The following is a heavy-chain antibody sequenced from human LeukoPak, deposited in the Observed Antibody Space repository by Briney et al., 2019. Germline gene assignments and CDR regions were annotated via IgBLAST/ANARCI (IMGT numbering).Heavy chain of an antibody. CDR1: GFTFSSYA. Sequence: PGGSLRLSCAASGFTFSSYAMSWVRQAPGKGLEWVSAIGTAGDTYYPGSVKDRFTISRENANNSFYLQMNSLSAGDTAVYYCARSGSFSYFDYWGQGTLVTVSS. D-gene: IGHD1-26*01. CDR3: ARSGSFSYFDY. J-gene: IGHJ4*02. CDR2: IGTAGDT. V-gene: IGHV3-13*01.